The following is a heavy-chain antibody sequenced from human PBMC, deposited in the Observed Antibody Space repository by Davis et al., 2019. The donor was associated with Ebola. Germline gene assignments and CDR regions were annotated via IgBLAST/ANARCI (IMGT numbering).Heavy chain of an antibody. D-gene: IGHD3-16*01. CDR2: IYPGDSDT. V-gene: IGHV5-51*01. CDR1: GYSFTSYW. CDR3: ARPPAVAYDHVWGISRHDAFDI. Sequence: GESLKISCKGSGYSFTSYWIGWVRQMPGKGLEWMGIIYPGDSDTRYSPSFQGQVTISADKSIATAYLQWSSLKASDTAMYYCARPPAVAYDHVWGISRHDAFDIWGQGTMVTVSS. J-gene: IGHJ3*02.